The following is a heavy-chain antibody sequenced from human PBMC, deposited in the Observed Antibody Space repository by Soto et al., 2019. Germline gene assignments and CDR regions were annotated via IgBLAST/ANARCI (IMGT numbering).Heavy chain of an antibody. CDR3: AREVLWSRYFDY. CDR2: MSYDGNTK. CDR1: GFIFSNYV. V-gene: IGHV3-30-3*01. Sequence: QVQLVESGGGVVQPGRSLRLSCAASGFIFSNYVMYWVRQAPGKGLEWVAFMSYDGNTKFYADSVKGRFTISRDNSQNTLYLEMNRLRPEDTGVYYCAREVLWSRYFDYWGQGTLVTVSP. J-gene: IGHJ4*02. D-gene: IGHD3-10*01.